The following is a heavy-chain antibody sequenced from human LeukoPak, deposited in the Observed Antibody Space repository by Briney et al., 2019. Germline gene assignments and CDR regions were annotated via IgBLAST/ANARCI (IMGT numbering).Heavy chain of an antibody. CDR1: GFTFSSYE. CDR3: ARDLAVAGNM. D-gene: IGHD6-19*01. CDR2: ISSSGSTI. Sequence: GGSLRLSCAASGFTFSSYEMNWVRQAPGKGLEWVSYISSSGSTIYYADSVKGRFTISRDNAKNSLYLQMNSLRAEDTAVYYCARDLAVAGNMWDQGTLVTVSS. J-gene: IGHJ4*02. V-gene: IGHV3-48*03.